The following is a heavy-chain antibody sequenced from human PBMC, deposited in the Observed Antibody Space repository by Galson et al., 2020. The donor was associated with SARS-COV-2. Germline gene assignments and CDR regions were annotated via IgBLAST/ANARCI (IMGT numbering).Heavy chain of an antibody. CDR1: GFTFSSYA. Sequence: GESLKISCAASGFTFSSYAMHWVRQAPGKGLEWVAVISYDGSNKYYADSVKGRFTISRDNSKNTLYLQMNSLRAEDTAVYYCARDQGSSWYSDFDPWGQGTLVTVSS. V-gene: IGHV3-30-3*01. D-gene: IGHD6-13*01. J-gene: IGHJ5*02. CDR2: ISYDGSNK. CDR3: ARDQGSSWYSDFDP.